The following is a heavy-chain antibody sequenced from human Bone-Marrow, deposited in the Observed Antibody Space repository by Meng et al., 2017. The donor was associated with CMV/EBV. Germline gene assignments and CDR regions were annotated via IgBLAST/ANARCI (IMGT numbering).Heavy chain of an antibody. J-gene: IGHJ2*01. D-gene: IGHD2-2*01. V-gene: IGHV3-21*01. CDR2: ISSSSSCI. Sequence: GESREFSCAASGFSFSSYSMNWVRQAPGKGLEWVSSISSSSSCIYYADSVKGRFTISRDNAKNSLYLQRNSLRAEDTALYYCPRENCYCSSTSCPYWYFDVWGRGTLVTVSS. CDR3: PRENCYCSSTSCPYWYFDV. CDR1: GFSFSSYS.